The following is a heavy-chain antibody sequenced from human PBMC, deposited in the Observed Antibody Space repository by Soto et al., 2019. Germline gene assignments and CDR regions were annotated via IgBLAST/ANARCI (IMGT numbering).Heavy chain of an antibody. CDR3: ARPWDTAMVSTWNY. V-gene: IGHV3-7*03. D-gene: IGHD5-18*01. CDR1: GFTFSSYS. CDR2: INKNGGEK. J-gene: IGHJ4*02. Sequence: PWGSLRLSCAASGFTFSSYSMSWGRQAPGKGLEWVANINKNGGEKYYVDSVKGRFTISRDNAKNSLYLQMNSLRAEDTAVYYCARPWDTAMVSTWNYWGQGTLVTVSS.